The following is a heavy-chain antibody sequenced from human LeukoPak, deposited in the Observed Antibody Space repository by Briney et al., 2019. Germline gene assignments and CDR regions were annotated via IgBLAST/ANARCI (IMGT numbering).Heavy chain of an antibody. Sequence: PGGSLRLSCAASGFTFSSYSMNWVRQAPGRGLEWVSSISSSSSYIYYADSVKGRFTISRDNAKNSLYLQMNSLRAADTAVYYCARHRWSGWDYWGQGTLVTVSS. V-gene: IGHV3-21*01. D-gene: IGHD6-25*01. CDR1: GFTFSSYS. CDR3: ARHRWSGWDY. J-gene: IGHJ4*02. CDR2: ISSSSSYI.